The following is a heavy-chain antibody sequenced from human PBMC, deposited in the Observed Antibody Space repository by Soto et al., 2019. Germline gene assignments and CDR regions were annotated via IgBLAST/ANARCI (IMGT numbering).Heavy chain of an antibody. V-gene: IGHV4-34*01. D-gene: IGHD6-13*01. J-gene: IGHJ6*02. CDR2: INHSGST. CDR3: ARARYSSSWPYYYGMDV. CDR1: GGSFSGYY. Sequence: KPSETLSLTCAVYGGSFSGYYWSWIRQPPGKGLEWIGEINHSGSTNYNPSLKSRVTISVDTSKNQFSLKLSSVTAADTAVYYCARARYSSSWPYYYGMDVWGQGTTVTVSS.